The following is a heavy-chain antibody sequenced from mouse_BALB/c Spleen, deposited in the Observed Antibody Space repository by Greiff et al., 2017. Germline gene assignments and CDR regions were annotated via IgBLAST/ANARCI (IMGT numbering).Heavy chain of an antibody. Sequence: VKLQQSGPGLVQPSQSLSITCTVSGFSLTSYGVHWVRQSPGKGLEWLGVIWSGGSTDYNAAFISRLSISKDNSKSQVFFKMNSLQANDTAIYYCARTGGTGYYYAMDYWGQGTSVTVSS. V-gene: IGHV2-2*02. J-gene: IGHJ4*01. CDR3: ARTGGTGYYYAMDY. CDR1: GFSLTSYG. CDR2: IWSGGST. D-gene: IGHD4-1*01.